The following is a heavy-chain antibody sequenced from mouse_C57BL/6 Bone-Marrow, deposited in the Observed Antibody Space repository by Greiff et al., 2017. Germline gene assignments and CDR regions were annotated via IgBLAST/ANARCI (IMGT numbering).Heavy chain of an antibody. J-gene: IGHJ3*01. CDR3: ARRLGLRGTFPY. Sequence: QVHVKQSGAELARPGASVKMSCKASGYTFTSYTMHWVKQRPGQGLEWIGYINPSSGYTKYNQKFKDKATLTADKSSSTAYMQLSSLTSEDSAVYYCARRLGLRGTFPYWGQGTLVTVSA. V-gene: IGHV1-4*01. D-gene: IGHD2-2*01. CDR2: INPSSGYT. CDR1: GYTFTSYT.